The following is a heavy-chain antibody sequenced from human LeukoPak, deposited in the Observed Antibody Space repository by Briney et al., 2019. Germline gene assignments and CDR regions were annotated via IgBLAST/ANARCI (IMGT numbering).Heavy chain of an antibody. CDR3: ARDTAAGLYYFDY. CDR2: ISGSGGST. J-gene: IGHJ4*02. V-gene: IGHV3-23*01. CDR1: GFTFSSYA. D-gene: IGHD6-13*01. Sequence: GGSLRLSCAASGFTFSSYAMSWVRQAPGKGLEWVSAISGSGGSTYYADSVKGRFTISRDNSKNTLYLQMNSLRAEDTAVYYCARDTAAGLYYFDYWGQGTLVTVSS.